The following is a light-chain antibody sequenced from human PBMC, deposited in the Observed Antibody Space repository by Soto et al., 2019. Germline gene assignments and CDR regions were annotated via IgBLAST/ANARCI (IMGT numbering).Light chain of an antibody. CDR1: RSDVGGYNY. Sequence: QSALTQPPSASGSPGQSVTISCTGTRSDVGGYNYVSWYQQHPGKAPKLMIFEVSKRPSGVPDRFSGTKSGNTASLTVSGLQAEDEADYYCSSFAGSNNGRVFGGGTKLTVL. V-gene: IGLV2-8*01. J-gene: IGLJ3*02. CDR2: EVS. CDR3: SSFAGSNNGRV.